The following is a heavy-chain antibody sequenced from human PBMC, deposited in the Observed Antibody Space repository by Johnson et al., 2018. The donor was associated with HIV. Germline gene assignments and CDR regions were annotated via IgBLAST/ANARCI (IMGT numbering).Heavy chain of an antibody. V-gene: IGHV3-23*01. D-gene: IGHD4-17*01. CDR1: GLTFSNYA. Sequence: VQLLESGGGLVQPGGSLGLSCAASGLTFSNYAMSWVRHTPVKGLEWVAVITGGGDNTYYADSVKGRFTISRDNSKNTLYLQINSLKAEDTAVYYCATHLTDYGDTLTEDAFDIWGQGTLLTVSS. CDR2: ITGGGDNT. J-gene: IGHJ3*02. CDR3: ATHLTDYGDTLTEDAFDI.